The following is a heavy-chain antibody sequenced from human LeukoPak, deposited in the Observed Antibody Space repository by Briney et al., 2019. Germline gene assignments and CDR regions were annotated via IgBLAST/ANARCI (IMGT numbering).Heavy chain of an antibody. CDR1: GFTFSSYA. J-gene: IGHJ4*02. CDR3: ARDRVIAAAGTFDY. V-gene: IGHV3-30-3*01. D-gene: IGHD6-13*01. Sequence: PGRSLRLSCAASGFTFSSYAMHWVRQAPGKGLEWVAVISYDGSNKYYADSVKGRFTISRDNSKNTLYLQMNSLRAEDTAVYYCARDRVIAAAGTFDYWGQGTLVTVSS. CDR2: ISYDGSNK.